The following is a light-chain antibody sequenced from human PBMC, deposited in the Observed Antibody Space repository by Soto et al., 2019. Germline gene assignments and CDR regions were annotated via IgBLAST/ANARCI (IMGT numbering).Light chain of an antibody. CDR2: AAS. Sequence: DIQMTQSPSPLSASVGDRVTITCRASQSISSYLNWYQQKPGKPPKLLISAASSLESGVPSRFSGSGSGTDVTLTISSLQPEDFATYYCQQSYTFRTFGQGTKVEIK. CDR1: QSISSY. J-gene: IGKJ1*01. CDR3: QQSYTFRT. V-gene: IGKV1-39*01.